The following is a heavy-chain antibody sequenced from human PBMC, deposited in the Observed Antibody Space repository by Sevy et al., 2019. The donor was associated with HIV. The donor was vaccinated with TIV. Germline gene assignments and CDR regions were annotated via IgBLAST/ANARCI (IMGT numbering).Heavy chain of an antibody. CDR3: AKSYASGNYYNVAKDY. V-gene: IGHV3-30*18. J-gene: IGHJ4*02. CDR2: ISYDGNSK. CDR1: GFTFNTYG. D-gene: IGHD3-10*01. Sequence: GGSLRLSCAASGFTFNTYGMHWVRQTPGKGLEWVAIISYDGNSKDYADSVKGRLTISRDNSKNTLYLQMNSLRAEDTAVYYCAKSYASGNYYNVAKDYWGQGNLVTVSS.